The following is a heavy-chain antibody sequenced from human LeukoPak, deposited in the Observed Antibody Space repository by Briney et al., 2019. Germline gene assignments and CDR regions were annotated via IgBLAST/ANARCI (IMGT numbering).Heavy chain of an antibody. CDR3: ARDGLTDAFDI. D-gene: IGHD6-19*01. CDR2: ISSSRSYI. CDR1: GFTFSSYS. Sequence: GGSLRLSCAASGFTFSSYSMNWVRQAPGKGLEWVSSISSSRSYIYYADSVKGRFTISRDNAKNSLYLQMNSLRAEDTAVYYCARDGLTDAFDIWGQGTMVTVSS. V-gene: IGHV3-21*01. J-gene: IGHJ3*02.